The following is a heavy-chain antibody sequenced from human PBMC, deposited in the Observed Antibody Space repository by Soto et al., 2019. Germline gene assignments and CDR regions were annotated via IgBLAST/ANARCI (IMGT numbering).Heavy chain of an antibody. CDR1: GFTFSSYG. D-gene: IGHD6-19*01. CDR2: IWYDGSNK. CDR3: ATNGYPSARRVYYFYCLDV. J-gene: IGHJ6*02. Sequence: QSGGSLRLSCAASGFTFSSYGMHWVRQAPGKGLEWVAVIWYDGSNKYYADSVKGRFTISRDNSKNTLYLQMNSLRAEDTAVYYCATNGYPSARRVYYFYCLDVWAQGATVAVSS. V-gene: IGHV3-33*01.